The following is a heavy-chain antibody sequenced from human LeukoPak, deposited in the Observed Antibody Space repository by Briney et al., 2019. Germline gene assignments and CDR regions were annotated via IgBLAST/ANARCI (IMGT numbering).Heavy chain of an antibody. J-gene: IGHJ4*02. CDR3: ARDAAIYGDSGYYYLW. V-gene: IGHV1-69*01. CDR1: GGTFSRYA. Sequence: SVKVSCKASGGTFSRYAVSWVRQAPGQGLEWVGGITPIFGTANYAQKFRGRVTITADESTRTAYMVLSRLTSEDTAVYYCARDAAIYGDSGYYYLWWGQVTLVTVSS. CDR2: ITPIFGTA. D-gene: IGHD3-22*01.